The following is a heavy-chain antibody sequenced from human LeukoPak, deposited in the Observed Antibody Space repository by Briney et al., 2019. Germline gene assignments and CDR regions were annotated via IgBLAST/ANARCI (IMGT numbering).Heavy chain of an antibody. D-gene: IGHD3-10*01. V-gene: IGHV3-7*01. CDR3: ARGLYGSGRRSLMAH. CDR2: INQDDNEK. Sequence: GGSLRLSCAASGFPFHNYWMTWVRQAPGKGLEWVANINQDDNEKYYLDSVKGRFTISRDNAETSLFLQMTSLRVEDTAIYYCARGLYGSGRRSLMAHWGPGTLVTVSS. CDR1: GFPFHNYW. J-gene: IGHJ4*02.